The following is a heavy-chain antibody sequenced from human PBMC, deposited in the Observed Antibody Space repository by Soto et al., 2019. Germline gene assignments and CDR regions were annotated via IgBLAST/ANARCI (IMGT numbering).Heavy chain of an antibody. CDR3: ARGLDYGDYALYYYGMDV. D-gene: IGHD4-17*01. Sequence: QVHLVESGGGVVQPGRSLRLSCAASGFTFSNYAMHWVRQAPGKGLEWVAVISYDGSNKYYADSVKGRFTISRDNFKNTLYLKMNSLRAEDTAVYYCARGLDYGDYALYYYGMDVWGQGTTVTVSS. CDR1: GFTFSNYA. CDR2: ISYDGSNK. J-gene: IGHJ6*02. V-gene: IGHV3-30-3*01.